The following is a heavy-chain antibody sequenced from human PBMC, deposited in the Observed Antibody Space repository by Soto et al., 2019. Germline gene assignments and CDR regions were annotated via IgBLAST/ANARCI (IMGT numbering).Heavy chain of an antibody. CDR1: SGPSKSHN. CDR3: VRQGIGFLHGLVDV. Sequence: QVQVQQSGPGLVKPSETLSLTCTVSSGPSKSHNWGWIRQPPGRGLEWIGYVYDTWSTSYNPSLKRXLXVSACTSTHLTSLTLRFVTAAATAVYYCVRQGIGFLHGLVDVWGQGTTVIVSS. CDR2: VYDTWST. J-gene: IGHJ6*01. D-gene: IGHD3-10*01. V-gene: IGHV4-59*08.